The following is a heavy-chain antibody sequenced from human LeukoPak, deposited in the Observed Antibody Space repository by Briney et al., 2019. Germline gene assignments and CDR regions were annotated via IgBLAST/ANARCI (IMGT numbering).Heavy chain of an antibody. J-gene: IGHJ4*02. CDR3: ARYSGYDEPFEY. Sequence: VSVKVSCKASGYTFTGYYMHWVRQAPGQGLEWMGWINPNSGGTSYAQKFQGRVTMTRDTSVTTAYMELSRLRSDDTAVYYYARYSGYDEPFEYWGQGTLVSVSS. V-gene: IGHV1-2*02. D-gene: IGHD5-12*01. CDR2: INPNSGGT. CDR1: GYTFTGYY.